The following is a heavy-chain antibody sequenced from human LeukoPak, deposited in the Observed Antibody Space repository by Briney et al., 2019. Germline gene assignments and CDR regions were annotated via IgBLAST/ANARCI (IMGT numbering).Heavy chain of an antibody. CDR2: ISMDGSQQ. CDR3: AREVYSYALDALDL. V-gene: IGHV3-30*04. CDR1: GFRFNGYA. Sequence: GGSLRLSCAAFGFRFNGYAMHWVRQPPGTGLEWVAVISMDGSQQYYADSVKGRFTISRDNSKNTLYLQMNSLRSEDTSVYYCAREVYSYALDALDLWGQGTMVTVSP. D-gene: IGHD2-2*01. J-gene: IGHJ3*01.